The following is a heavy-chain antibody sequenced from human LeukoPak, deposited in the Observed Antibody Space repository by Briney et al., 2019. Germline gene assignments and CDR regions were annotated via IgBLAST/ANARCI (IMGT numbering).Heavy chain of an antibody. V-gene: IGHV1-69*04. J-gene: IGHJ4*02. D-gene: IGHD2-15*01. CDR3: ARDRGGGSCYYY. CDR2: IIPILGIA. CDR1: GGTFSSYA. Sequence: SVKVSCKASGGTFSSYAISWVRQAPGQGLEWMGRIIPILGIANYAQKFQGRVTITADKSTSTAYVELSSLRSEDTAVYYCARDRGGGSCYYYWGQGTLVTVSS.